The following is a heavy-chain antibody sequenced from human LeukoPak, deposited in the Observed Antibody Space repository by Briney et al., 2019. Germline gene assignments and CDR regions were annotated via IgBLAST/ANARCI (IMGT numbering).Heavy chain of an antibody. CDR1: GFTFSSYA. CDR3: TTVPLLRLLPLGPDY. V-gene: IGHV3-23*01. D-gene: IGHD3-22*01. Sequence: GGSLRLSCAASGFTFSSYAMSWVRQAPGKGLERVSAISGSGGSTYYADSVKGRFTISRDNSKNTLYLQMNSLRAEDTAVYYCTTVPLLRLLPLGPDYWGQGTLVTVSS. J-gene: IGHJ4*02. CDR2: ISGSGGST.